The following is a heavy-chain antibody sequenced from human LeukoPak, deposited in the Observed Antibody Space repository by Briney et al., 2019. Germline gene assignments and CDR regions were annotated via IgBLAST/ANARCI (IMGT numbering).Heavy chain of an antibody. V-gene: IGHV4-34*01. Sequence: ASETLSLTCTVSGVSISYYYWSWIRQPPGKGLEWIGEINHSGSTNYNPSLKSRVTISVDTSKNQFSLKLSSVTAADTAVYYCARRFGARRGGTYRVGYYMDVWGKGTTVTISS. CDR1: GVSISYYY. J-gene: IGHJ6*03. D-gene: IGHD4-23*01. CDR3: ARRFGARRGGTYRVGYYMDV. CDR2: INHSGST.